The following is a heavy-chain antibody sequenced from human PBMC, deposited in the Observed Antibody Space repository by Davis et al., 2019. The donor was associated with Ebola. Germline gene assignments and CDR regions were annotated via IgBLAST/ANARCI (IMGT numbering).Heavy chain of an antibody. CDR2: ISGSGGST. V-gene: IGHV3-23*01. J-gene: IGHJ4*02. D-gene: IGHD3-3*01. CDR1: GFTFSSYA. CDR3: AKDAAGTIFGVVTHFDY. Sequence: GESLKISCAASGFTFSSYAMSWVRQAPGKGLEWVSAISGSGGSTYYADSVKGRFTISRDNSKNTLYLQMNSLRAEDTAVYYCAKDAAGTIFGVVTHFDYWGQGTLVTVSS.